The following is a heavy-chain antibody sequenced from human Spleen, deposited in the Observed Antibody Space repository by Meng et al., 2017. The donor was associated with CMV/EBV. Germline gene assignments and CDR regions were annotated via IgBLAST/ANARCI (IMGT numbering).Heavy chain of an antibody. CDR2: IYYSGST. Sequence: GQRQASAPGRLKPPQTLSLTCTAFGGSISNGDYYWSWIRQPPGKGLEWIGSIYYSGSTYYNPSLKGRVTISVDTSKNQFSLKLSSVTAADTAVYYCARDLRSGYCSSTSCYRLENYFDYWGQGTLVTVSS. CDR1: GGSISNGDYY. D-gene: IGHD2-2*01. CDR3: ARDLRSGYCSSTSCYRLENYFDY. J-gene: IGHJ4*02. V-gene: IGHV4-30-4*01.